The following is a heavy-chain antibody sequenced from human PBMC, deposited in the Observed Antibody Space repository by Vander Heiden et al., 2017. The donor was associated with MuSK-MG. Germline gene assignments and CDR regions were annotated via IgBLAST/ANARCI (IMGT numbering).Heavy chain of an antibody. CDR1: VYSISSVQY. V-gene: IGHV4-38-2*01. Sequence: QVQLQESGPGLVKPSETLSLTCAVSVYSISSVQYGGWIRKPPGRGLEWIGSMRHSGNTFYSPSLQSRVTISGDTSTNQFFLHLYSVTAADTAVDYGVRQSFIWEPLDYWGRGTQGTVSS. CDR2: MRHSGNT. D-gene: IGHD1-1*01. J-gene: IGHJ4*02. CDR3: VRQSFIWEPLDY.